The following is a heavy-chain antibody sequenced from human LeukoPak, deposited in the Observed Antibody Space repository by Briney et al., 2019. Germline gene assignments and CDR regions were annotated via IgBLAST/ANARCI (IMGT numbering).Heavy chain of an antibody. J-gene: IGHJ4*02. CDR2: ISYDGSNK. D-gene: IGHD1-20*01. Sequence: GRSLRPSCAASGFTFSSYAMHWVRQAPGKGLEWVAVISYDGSNKYYADSVKGRFTISRDNSKNTLYLQMNSLRAEDTAVYYGATPITGNDGDYWGQGTLVTVSS. CDR1: GFTFSSYA. V-gene: IGHV3-30-3*01. CDR3: ATPITGNDGDY.